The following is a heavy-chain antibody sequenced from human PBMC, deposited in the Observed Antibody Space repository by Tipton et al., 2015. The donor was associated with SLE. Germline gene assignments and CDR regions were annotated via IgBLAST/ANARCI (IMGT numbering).Heavy chain of an antibody. J-gene: IGHJ3*02. V-gene: IGHV4-39*07. D-gene: IGHD3-22*01. CDR1: GGSISSHY. Sequence: TLSLTCTVSGGSISSHYWGWIRQPPGKGLEWIGSIYYSGSTYYNPSLKSRVTISVDTSKNQFSLKLSSVTAADTAVYYCASGYYYDSSPDAFDIWGQGTMVTVSS. CDR2: IYYSGST. CDR3: ASGYYYDSSPDAFDI.